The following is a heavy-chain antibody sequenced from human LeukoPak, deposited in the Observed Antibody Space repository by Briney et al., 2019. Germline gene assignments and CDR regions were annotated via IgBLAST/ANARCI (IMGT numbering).Heavy chain of an antibody. CDR1: GGSISSHY. D-gene: IGHD3-22*01. CDR3: ARDFLDTMIVVEWGLAFDI. J-gene: IGHJ3*02. Sequence: PSETQSLTCTVSGGSISSHYWSWIRQPPGKGLEWIGYIYYSGSTNYNPSLKSRVTISVDTSKNQFSLKLSSVTAADTAVYYCARDFLDTMIVVEWGLAFDIWGQGTMVTVSS. V-gene: IGHV4-59*11. CDR2: IYYSGST.